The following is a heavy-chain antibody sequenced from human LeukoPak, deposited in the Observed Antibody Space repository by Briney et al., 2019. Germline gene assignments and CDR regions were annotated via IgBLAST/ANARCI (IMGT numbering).Heavy chain of an antibody. J-gene: IGHJ6*03. CDR1: GGSISSYY. D-gene: IGHD3-22*01. V-gene: IGHV4-59*01. CDR3: ARRKEGWVITNYYYYYYMDV. Sequence: KPSETLSLTCTVSGGSISSYYWSWIRQPPGKGLEWIGYIYYSGSTNYNPSLKSRVTISVDTSKNQFSLKLSSVTAADTAVYYCARRKEGWVITNYYYYYYMDVWGKGTTVTVSS. CDR2: IYYSGST.